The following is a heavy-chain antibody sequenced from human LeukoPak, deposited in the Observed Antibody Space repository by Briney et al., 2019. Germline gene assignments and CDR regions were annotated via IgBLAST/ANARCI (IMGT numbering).Heavy chain of an antibody. CDR1: GGSISSRSYY. V-gene: IGHV4-39*01. CDR3: ARHDYDSSGYYFFDC. CDR2: IYYSGST. Sequence: SETLSITCTVSGGSISSRSYYYGWVRQPPGKGLEWLGTIYYSGSTYYNPSLESRVTISVDRSKNQFSLKLSSVTAADTAVYYCARHDYDSSGYYFFDCWGQGALVTVSS. J-gene: IGHJ4*02. D-gene: IGHD3-22*01.